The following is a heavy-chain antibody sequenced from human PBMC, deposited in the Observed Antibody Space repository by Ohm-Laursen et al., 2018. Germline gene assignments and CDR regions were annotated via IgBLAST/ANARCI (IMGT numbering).Heavy chain of an antibody. CDR2: TWSGRDDI. J-gene: IGHJ4*02. CDR1: GFTLSSFG. Sequence: SLRLSCAASGFTLSSFGMHWVRQAPGKGLEWVAVTWSGRDDIYYADSVKGRFTISRDNSKNTVYLQMNSLRVEDTAVYYCAKDFADSSGYPYFDYWGQGTLVTVSS. V-gene: IGHV3-33*06. CDR3: AKDFADSSGYPYFDY. D-gene: IGHD3-22*01.